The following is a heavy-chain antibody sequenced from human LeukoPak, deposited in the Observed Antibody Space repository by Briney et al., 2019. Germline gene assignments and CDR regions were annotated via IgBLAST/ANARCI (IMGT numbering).Heavy chain of an antibody. Sequence: GGSVSLTCAASGFTFSSYSMNWVRQAPGKGLEWVSSISSSSSYIYYADSVKGRFTISRDNAKNSLYLQMNSLRAEDTAVYYCARDLGGYYDFWSGPGWKYYFDYWGQGTLVSVSS. V-gene: IGHV3-21*01. CDR1: GFTFSSYS. J-gene: IGHJ4*02. CDR3: ARDLGGYYDFWSGPGWKYYFDY. D-gene: IGHD3-3*01. CDR2: ISSSSSYI.